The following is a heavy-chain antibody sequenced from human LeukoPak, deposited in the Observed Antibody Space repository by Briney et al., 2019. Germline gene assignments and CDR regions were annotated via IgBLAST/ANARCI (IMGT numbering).Heavy chain of an antibody. D-gene: IGHD2-2*01. CDR1: GGSISSGDYY. CDR2: IYYSGST. CDR3: ASRVVPAAIGAFDI. J-gene: IGHJ3*02. Sequence: SETLSLTCTVSGGSISSGDYYWSWIRQPPGKGLEWIGYIYYSGSTYYNPSLKSRVTISVDTSKNQFSLKLSSVTAADTAVYYRASRVVPAAIGAFDIWGQGTMVTVSS. V-gene: IGHV4-30-4*08.